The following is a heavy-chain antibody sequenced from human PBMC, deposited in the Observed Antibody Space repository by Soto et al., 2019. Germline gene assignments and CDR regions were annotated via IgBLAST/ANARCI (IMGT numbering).Heavy chain of an antibody. D-gene: IGHD4-17*01. V-gene: IGHV4-59*01. Sequence: SETLSLTCTVSGGSISSYYWSWIRQPPGKGLEWIGYIYYSGSTNYNPSLKSRVTTSVDTSKNQFSLKLSSVTAADTAVYYCARAMTTLTIIDYWGQGTLVTVSS. CDR2: IYYSGST. CDR3: ARAMTTLTIIDY. CDR1: GGSISSYY. J-gene: IGHJ4*02.